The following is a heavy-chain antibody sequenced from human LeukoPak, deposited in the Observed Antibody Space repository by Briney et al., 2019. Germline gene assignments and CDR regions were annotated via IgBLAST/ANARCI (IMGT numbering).Heavy chain of an antibody. CDR3: AKAPFGAAAATHFQH. CDR1: GFTFGHFA. J-gene: IGHJ1*01. D-gene: IGHD6-25*01. V-gene: IGHV3-30*04. Sequence: PGGSLRLSCEASGFTFGHFAMHWVRQAPGKGLEWIAFISYDGDSTYYADSVNGRFTVSRDNSKNTLYLQMNSLRAEDTAVYYCAKAPFGAAAATHFQHWGQGTLVTVSS. CDR2: ISYDGDST.